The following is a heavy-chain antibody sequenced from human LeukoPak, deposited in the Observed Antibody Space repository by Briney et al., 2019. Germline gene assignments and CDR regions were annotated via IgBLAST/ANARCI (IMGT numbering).Heavy chain of an antibody. CDR3: ARAQRFLESPQAFDI. V-gene: IGHV1-69*13. D-gene: IGHD3-3*01. Sequence: ASVKVSYKASGGTFSSYAISWVRQAPGQGLEWMGGIIPIFGTANYAQKFQGRVTITADESTSTAYMELSSLRSEDTAVYYCARAQRFLESPQAFDIWGQGTMVTVSS. J-gene: IGHJ3*02. CDR1: GGTFSSYA. CDR2: IIPIFGTA.